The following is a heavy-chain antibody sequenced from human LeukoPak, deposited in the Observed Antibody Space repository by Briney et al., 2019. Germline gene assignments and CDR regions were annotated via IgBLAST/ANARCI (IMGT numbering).Heavy chain of an antibody. V-gene: IGHV3-66*01. CDR3: ARILTEHDAFED. CDR2: IYSGGST. CDR1: GFTVSSNY. D-gene: IGHD3-9*01. J-gene: IGHJ4*02. Sequence: AGGSLRLSCAASGFTVSSNYMSWVRQAPGKGLEWVSVIYSGGSTYYADSVKGRFTISRDNSKNTLFLQMNSLRADDTAVYYCARILTEHDAFEDWGQGTLVTVSS.